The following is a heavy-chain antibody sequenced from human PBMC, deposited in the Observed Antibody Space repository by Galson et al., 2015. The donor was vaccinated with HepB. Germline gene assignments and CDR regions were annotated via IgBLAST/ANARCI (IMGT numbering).Heavy chain of an antibody. CDR1: GYTFTGYY. D-gene: IGHD1-26*01. Sequence: SVKVSCKASGYTFTGYYMHWVRQAPGQGLEWMGWINPNSGGTNYAQKFQGWVTMTRDASISTAYMELSRLRSDDTAVYYCARADRRKDRGQGEYYYYYMDVWGKGTTVTVSS. CDR3: ARADRRKDRGQGEYYYYYMDV. J-gene: IGHJ6*03. CDR2: INPNSGGT. V-gene: IGHV1-2*04.